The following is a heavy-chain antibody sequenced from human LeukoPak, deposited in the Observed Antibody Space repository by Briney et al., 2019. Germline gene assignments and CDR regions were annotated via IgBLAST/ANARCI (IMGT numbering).Heavy chain of an antibody. CDR2: IYSGGST. Sequence: PGRSLRLSCAASGFTVSSNYMSWVRQAPGKGLEWVSVIYSGGSTYYADSVKGRFTISRDNSKNTLYLQMSSLRAEDTAVYYCAKMPVSYSSGWTNFDYWGQGTLVTVSS. CDR1: GFTVSSNY. D-gene: IGHD6-19*01. V-gene: IGHV3-66*01. CDR3: AKMPVSYSSGWTNFDY. J-gene: IGHJ4*02.